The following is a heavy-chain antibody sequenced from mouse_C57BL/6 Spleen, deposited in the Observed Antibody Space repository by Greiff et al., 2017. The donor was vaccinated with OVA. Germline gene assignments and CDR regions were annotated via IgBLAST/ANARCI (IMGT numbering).Heavy chain of an antibody. Sequence: QVQLQQSGAELMKPGASVKLSCKATGYTFTGYWIEWVKQRPGHGLEWIGEILPGSGSTNNNEKFKGKATFTADTSSNTAYMQLSSLTTEDSAIYYCARTGGDDWGQGTTLTVSS. CDR1: GYTFTGYW. D-gene: IGHD4-1*01. CDR2: ILPGSGST. J-gene: IGHJ2*01. CDR3: ARTGGDD. V-gene: IGHV1-9*01.